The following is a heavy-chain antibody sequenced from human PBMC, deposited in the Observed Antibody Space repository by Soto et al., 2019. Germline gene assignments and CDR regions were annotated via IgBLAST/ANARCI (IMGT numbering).Heavy chain of an antibody. D-gene: IGHD6-6*01. CDR1: GGPFSGYY. Sequence: SETLSLTCAVYGGPFSGYYWSWIRQPPGKGLEWIGEINHSGSTNYNPSLKSRVTISVDTSKNQFSLKLSSVTAADTAVYYCARLIRIAARPYYFDYWGQGTLVTVSS. V-gene: IGHV4-34*01. J-gene: IGHJ4*02. CDR2: INHSGST. CDR3: ARLIRIAARPYYFDY.